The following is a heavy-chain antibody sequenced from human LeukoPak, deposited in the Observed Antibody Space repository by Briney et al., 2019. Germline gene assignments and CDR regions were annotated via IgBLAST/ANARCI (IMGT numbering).Heavy chain of an antibody. Sequence: SGGSLRLSCAASGFSFTTYWMSWVRQAPGKGLEWVANIKQDGTEKYYVDSVKGRFTISRDNAKNSLYLQMNSLRAEDTAVYYCAQQPNYYDSSGYYYSPVYDYWGQGTLVTVSS. J-gene: IGHJ4*02. CDR2: IKQDGTEK. CDR1: GFSFTTYW. CDR3: AQQPNYYDSSGYYYSPVYDY. V-gene: IGHV3-7*03. D-gene: IGHD3-22*01.